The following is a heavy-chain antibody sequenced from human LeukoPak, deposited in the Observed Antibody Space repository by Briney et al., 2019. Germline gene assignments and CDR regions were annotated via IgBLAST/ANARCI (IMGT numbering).Heavy chain of an antibody. CDR1: GFSLSGYW. CDR2: NNGDGSTT. J-gene: IGHJ5*02. V-gene: IGHV3-74*01. Sequence: GGSLRLSCVASGFSLSGYWMYWVRQAPGKGLMYISRNNGDGSTTNYADVMKGRFTMSRDNVKNTLYLQMNSLRVEDTAVYYCARDPRNVGLAPWGQGTLVTVSS. CDR3: ARDPRNVGLAP. D-gene: IGHD2-15*01.